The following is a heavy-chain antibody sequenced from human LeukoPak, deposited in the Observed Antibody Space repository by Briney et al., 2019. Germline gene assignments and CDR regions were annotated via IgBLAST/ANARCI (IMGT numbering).Heavy chain of an antibody. J-gene: IGHJ4*02. CDR2: INPNSGDT. CDR3: ARVRYRLAETYIDY. Sequence: VASVKVSCKASGYIFTGYYMHWVRQAPGQGLEGMGWINPNSGDTNYAQKFQGRVTMTRDTSISTAYMELSRLRSDDTAAYYCARVRYRLAETYIDYWGQGTLVAVSS. V-gene: IGHV1-2*02. D-gene: IGHD3-16*01. CDR1: GYIFTGYY.